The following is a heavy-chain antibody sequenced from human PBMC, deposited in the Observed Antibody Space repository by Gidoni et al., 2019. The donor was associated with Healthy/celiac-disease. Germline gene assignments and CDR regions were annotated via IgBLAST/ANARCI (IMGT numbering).Heavy chain of an antibody. CDR1: GFTFSSYG. CDR3: AKEGLVGPIVVVVAATLPDY. Sequence: QVQLVESGGGVVQPGRSLRLSCAASGFTFSSYGMHWVRQAPGKGLEWVAVISYDGSNKYYADSVKGRFTISRDNSKNTLYLQMNSLRAEDTAVYYCAKEGLVGPIVVVVAATLPDYWGQGTLVTVSP. J-gene: IGHJ4*02. D-gene: IGHD2-15*01. CDR2: ISYDGSNK. V-gene: IGHV3-30*18.